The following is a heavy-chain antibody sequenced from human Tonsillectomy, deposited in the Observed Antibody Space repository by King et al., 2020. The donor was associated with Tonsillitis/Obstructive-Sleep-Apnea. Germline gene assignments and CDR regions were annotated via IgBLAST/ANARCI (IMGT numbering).Heavy chain of an antibody. D-gene: IGHD3-3*02. Sequence: VQLQQWGAGLLKPSETLSLTCAVYGGSFSGYYWSWIRQPPGKGLEWIGEINHSGSTNYNPSLKSRVTISVDTSKNQFSLKLSSVTAADTAVYYCARVSDWYFDLWGRGTLDTVSS. CDR1: GGSFSGYY. J-gene: IGHJ2*01. V-gene: IGHV4-34*01. CDR3: ARVSDWYFDL. CDR2: INHSGST.